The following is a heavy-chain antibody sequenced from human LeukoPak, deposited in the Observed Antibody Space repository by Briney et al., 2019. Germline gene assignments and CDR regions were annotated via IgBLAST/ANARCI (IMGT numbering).Heavy chain of an antibody. V-gene: IGHV3-7*01. CDR3: ARGPGGGNSMAY. D-gene: IGHD4-23*01. CDR2: IKQDGSEK. CDR1: GFTFSAYW. Sequence: PGGSLRLSCAASGFTFSAYWMSWVRQAPGKGLEWMANIKQDGSEKYYVDSVKGRFTISRDNAKNSLYLQMNSLRAEDTAVYYCARGPGGGNSMAYWGQGTLVTVSS. J-gene: IGHJ4*02.